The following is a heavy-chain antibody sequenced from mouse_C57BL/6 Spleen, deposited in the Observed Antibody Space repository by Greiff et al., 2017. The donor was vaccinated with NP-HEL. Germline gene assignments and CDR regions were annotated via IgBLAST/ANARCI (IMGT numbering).Heavy chain of an antibody. D-gene: IGHD3-2*02. CDR2: IRNKANNHAT. CDR3: TRRGQLRLHSLDY. CDR1: GFTFSDAW. J-gene: IGHJ2*01. V-gene: IGHV6-6*01. Sequence: EVHLVESGGGLVQPGGSMKLSCAASGFTFSDAWMDWVRQSPEKGLEWVAEIRNKANNHATYYAESVKGRFTISRDDSKSSVYLQMNSLRAEDTGIYYCTRRGQLRLHSLDYWGQGTTLTVSS.